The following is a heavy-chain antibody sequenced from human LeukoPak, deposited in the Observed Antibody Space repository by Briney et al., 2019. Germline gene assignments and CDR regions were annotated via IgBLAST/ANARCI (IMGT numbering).Heavy chain of an antibody. Sequence: SETLSLTCTVSGGSISSYYWSWIRQPPGKGLEWIGYIYYSGSTNYNPSLKSRVTISVDTSKNQFSLKLSSVTAADTAVYYCARDPKQWLATDYWGQGTLVTVSS. CDR3: ARDPKQWLATDY. CDR2: IYYSGST. D-gene: IGHD6-19*01. J-gene: IGHJ4*02. V-gene: IGHV4-59*12. CDR1: GGSISSYY.